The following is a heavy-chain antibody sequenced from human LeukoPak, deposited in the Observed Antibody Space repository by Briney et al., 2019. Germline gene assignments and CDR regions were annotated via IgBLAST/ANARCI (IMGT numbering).Heavy chain of an antibody. CDR2: VYHSGST. J-gene: IGHJ3*02. V-gene: IGHV4-4*02. D-gene: IGHD4-17*01. Sequence: SETLSLTCAVSGGSISSGDWWSWVRQPPGKGLEWIGEVYHSGSTNYNPSLRSRVTISVDKSKNQFSLNVTSVTAADTAVYYCARDPTENAFDIWGQGTIVTVS. CDR3: ARDPTENAFDI. CDR1: GGSISSGDW.